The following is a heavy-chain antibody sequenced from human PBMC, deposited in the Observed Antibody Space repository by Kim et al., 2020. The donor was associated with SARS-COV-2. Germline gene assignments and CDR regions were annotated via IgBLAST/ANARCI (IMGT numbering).Heavy chain of an antibody. D-gene: IGHD3-16*01. Sequence: GGSLRLSCAASGFTFSAYDMHWVRQAPGKGLEWLSLITQNSTTISYADSVEGRFTISRDNAKNSLYLQMNSLRAEDTALYYCLRDLVGGAFDLWGQGTLV. V-gene: IGHV3-48*01. J-gene: IGHJ4*01. CDR2: ITQNSTTI. CDR3: LRDLVGGAFDL. CDR1: GFTFSAYD.